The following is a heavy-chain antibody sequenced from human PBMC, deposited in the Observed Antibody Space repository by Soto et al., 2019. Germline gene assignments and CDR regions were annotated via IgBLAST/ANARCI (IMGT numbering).Heavy chain of an antibody. J-gene: IGHJ4*02. Sequence: QVQLVESGGGVVQPGKSLRLSCAGSGFTFSSYGMDWVRQAPGKGLEWVAVISYDGSNKYYADSVKGRFTISRDNSKNKMYLQMSSLRADETAVYYCAKDRMGAEFRRYFYYWGQGTLVTVSS. CDR3: AKDRMGAEFRRYFYY. D-gene: IGHD3-16*01. CDR2: ISYDGSNK. CDR1: GFTFSSYG. V-gene: IGHV3-30*18.